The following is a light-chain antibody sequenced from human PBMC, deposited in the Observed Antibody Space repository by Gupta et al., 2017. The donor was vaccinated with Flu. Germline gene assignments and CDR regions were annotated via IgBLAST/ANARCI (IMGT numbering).Light chain of an antibody. Sequence: GERATLSCRASQSVSSNLAWYQQKPGQAPRLLIYDASTRATGIPARFSGSGYGTDFTLTISSLQSEDFAVYYCQQRSNWPLTFGGGTKVEIK. CDR2: DAS. CDR3: QQRSNWPLT. CDR1: QSVSSN. J-gene: IGKJ4*01. V-gene: IGKV3-11*01.